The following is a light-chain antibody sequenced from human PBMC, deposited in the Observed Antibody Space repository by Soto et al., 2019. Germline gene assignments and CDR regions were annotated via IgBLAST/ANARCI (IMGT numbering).Light chain of an antibody. J-gene: IGLJ1*01. CDR1: SSDVGSYNL. V-gene: IGLV2-23*01. Sequence: QSVLTQPASVSGSPGQSITISCTGTSSDVGSYNLVSWYQQHPGEAPKLMIYEGTKRPSGVSNRFSGSKSDNSASLTISVLQAEDEADYYGCSYAGSSTHVFGTGTKLTVL. CDR2: EGT. CDR3: CSYAGSSTHV.